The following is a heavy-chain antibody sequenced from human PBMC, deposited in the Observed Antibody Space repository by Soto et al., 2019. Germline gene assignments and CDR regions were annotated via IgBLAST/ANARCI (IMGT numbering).Heavy chain of an antibody. Sequence: GGSLRLSCASSGFTLSNYAMHCFRQAPGKGLEWVAVISYDGSNKYYADSVKGRFTISRDNSKNTLYLQMNSLRAEDTAVYYCAKPPGYYYDSSGFDYWGQGTLVTVSS. CDR3: AKPPGYYYDSSGFDY. V-gene: IGHV3-30*18. CDR1: GFTLSNYA. D-gene: IGHD3-22*01. CDR2: ISYDGSNK. J-gene: IGHJ4*02.